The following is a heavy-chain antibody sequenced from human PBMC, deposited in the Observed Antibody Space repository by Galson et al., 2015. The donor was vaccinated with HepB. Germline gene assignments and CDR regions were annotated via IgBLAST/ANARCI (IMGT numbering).Heavy chain of an antibody. J-gene: IGHJ3*02. V-gene: IGHV3-30*04. CDR2: IRPDGGWQ. D-gene: IGHD6-25*01. CDR3: AREGDSSGHCGVFDI. CDR1: GFTFSYYA. Sequence: SLRLSCAASGFTFSYYAMSWVRQAPGKGLEWVSVIRPDGGWQHYADSVKGRFTISRDNVKNTLYLEMNSLRVEDTAVYFCAREGDSSGHCGVFDIWGQGTKVTVSS.